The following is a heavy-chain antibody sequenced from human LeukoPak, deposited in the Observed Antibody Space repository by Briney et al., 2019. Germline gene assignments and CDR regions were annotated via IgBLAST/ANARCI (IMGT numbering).Heavy chain of an antibody. Sequence: GRSLRLSCAASGFTFSSYAMHWVRQAPGKGLEWVAVISYDGSNKYYADSVKGRFTISRDNSKNTLYLQMNSLRAEDTAVYYCARDSVAAGRVEDYYGMDVWGQGTTVTASS. J-gene: IGHJ6*02. CDR3: ARDSVAAGRVEDYYGMDV. V-gene: IGHV3-30-3*01. D-gene: IGHD6-13*01. CDR1: GFTFSSYA. CDR2: ISYDGSNK.